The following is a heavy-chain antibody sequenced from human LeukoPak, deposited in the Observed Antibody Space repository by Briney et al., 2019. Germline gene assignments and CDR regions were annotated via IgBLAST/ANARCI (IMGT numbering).Heavy chain of an antibody. CDR1: GGSFSGAY. CDR3: ARDFYDSSLYY. D-gene: IGHD3-22*01. J-gene: IGHJ4*02. Sequence: PSETLSLTCAVYGGSFSGAYWSWIRQAPGKGLEWIGEINHSGSANYNPSLKSRVTISVDTSKNQFSLKLTSVTAADTAVYYCARDFYDSSLYYWGQGTLVTVSS. V-gene: IGHV4-34*01. CDR2: INHSGSA.